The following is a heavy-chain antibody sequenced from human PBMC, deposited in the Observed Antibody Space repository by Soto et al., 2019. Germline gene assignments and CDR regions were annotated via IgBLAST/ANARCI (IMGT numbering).Heavy chain of an antibody. D-gene: IGHD3-10*01. CDR1: GGSISSYY. J-gene: IGHJ5*02. CDR2: IYYSGST. V-gene: IGHV4-59*01. CDR3: ARDYYGSGVFDP. Sequence: PSETLSLTCTVSGGSISSYYWSWIRQPPGKGLEWIGYIYYSGSTNYNPSLKSRVTISVDTSKNQFSLKLSSVTAADTAVYYCARDYYGSGVFDPWGQGTLVTVS.